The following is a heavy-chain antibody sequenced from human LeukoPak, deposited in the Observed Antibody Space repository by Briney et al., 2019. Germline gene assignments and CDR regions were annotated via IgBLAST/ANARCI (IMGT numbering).Heavy chain of an antibody. CDR1: GFTFSSYS. CDR2: ISSSGSYI. CDR3: ARTRYCGGDCYSAFDY. D-gene: IGHD2-21*02. V-gene: IGHV3-21*01. J-gene: IGHJ4*02. Sequence: GGSLRLSCAASGFTFSSYSMNWVRQAPGKGLEWVSSISSSGSYIYYADSVKGRFTISRDNAKNSLYLQMNSLRAEDTAVYYCARTRYCGGDCYSAFDYWGQGTLVTVSS.